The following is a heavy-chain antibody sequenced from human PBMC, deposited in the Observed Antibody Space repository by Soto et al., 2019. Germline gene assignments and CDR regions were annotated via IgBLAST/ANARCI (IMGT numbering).Heavy chain of an antibody. CDR2: IYPGDSDT. Sequence: GESLKISCKGSGYSFTSYWIGWVRQMPGKGLEWMGIIYPGDSDTRYSPSFQGQVTISAAKSIGTAYLQWSSLRASDTAMYSWANFFTSLGRATHTVDVWGKGTRVTFS. CDR1: GYSFTSYW. D-gene: IGHD3-16*01. CDR3: ANFFTSLGRATHTVDV. J-gene: IGHJ6*03. V-gene: IGHV5-51*01.